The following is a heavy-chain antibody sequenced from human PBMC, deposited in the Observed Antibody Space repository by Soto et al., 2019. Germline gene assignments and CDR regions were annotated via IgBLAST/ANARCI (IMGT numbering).Heavy chain of an antibody. CDR3: ARPFSYDGRDYHYYFDY. J-gene: IGHJ4*01. CDR2: IYWDDDK. V-gene: IGHV2-5*02. CDR1: GFSLSTYGMG. D-gene: IGHD2-21*01. Sequence: QITLKESGPTLVKPTQTLTLTCTFTGFSLSTYGMGVSWIRQPPGKALEWLALIYWDDDKRYSPSLHSRLTITKDTSKNQGVIKMTNRDPVDTGTYFCARPFSYDGRDYHYYFDYWGQGTLVTVTS.